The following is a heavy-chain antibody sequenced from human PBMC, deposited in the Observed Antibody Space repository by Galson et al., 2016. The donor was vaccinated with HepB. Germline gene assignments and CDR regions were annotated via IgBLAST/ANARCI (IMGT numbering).Heavy chain of an antibody. Sequence: ETLSLTCTVSGGSISSTSNHYWGWIRQSPGKGLEWIGSISYSESTHYRPSLKSRVTISGDTSKNQFYLKLNSMSAADTAVYYCARALEYRDAGSPYNWFEPWGQGTLVTVSP. D-gene: IGHD6-6*01. V-gene: IGHV4-39*01. J-gene: IGHJ5*02. CDR2: ISYSEST. CDR1: GGSISSTSNHY. CDR3: ARALEYRDAGSPYNWFEP.